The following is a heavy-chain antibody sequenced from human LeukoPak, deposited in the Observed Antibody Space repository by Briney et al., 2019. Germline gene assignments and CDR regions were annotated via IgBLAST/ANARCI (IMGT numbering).Heavy chain of an antibody. Sequence: GGSLRLSCAASGFIFNNYGMQWVRQAPGKGLEWVTFISCDGTSQYYADSVKGRFTISRDVSKKTVYLQMNSLRTEDTAVYYCAKEANPSSSRHYDCWGQGILVSVSS. CDR3: AKEANPSSSRHYDC. CDR2: ISCDGTSQ. CDR1: GFIFNNYG. D-gene: IGHD2-2*01. J-gene: IGHJ4*02. V-gene: IGHV3-30*18.